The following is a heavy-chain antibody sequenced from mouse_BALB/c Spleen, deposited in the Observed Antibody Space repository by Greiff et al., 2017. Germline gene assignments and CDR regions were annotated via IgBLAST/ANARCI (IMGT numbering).Heavy chain of an antibody. CDR2: INSDGGST. D-gene: IGHD4-1*01. Sequence: EVQVVESGGGLVQPGESLKLSCESNEYEFPSHDMSWVRKTPEKRLELVAAINSDGGSTYYPDTMERRFIISRDNTKKTLYLQMSSLRSEDTAMYYCAKSFLGPYYAMDYWGQGTSVTVSS. CDR1: EYEFPSHD. V-gene: IGHV5-2*01. CDR3: AKSFLGPYYAMDY. J-gene: IGHJ4*01.